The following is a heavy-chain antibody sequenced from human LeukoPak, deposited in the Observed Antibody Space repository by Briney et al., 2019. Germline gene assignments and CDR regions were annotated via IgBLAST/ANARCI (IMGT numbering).Heavy chain of an antibody. CDR3: AAVDVDTAFP. V-gene: IGHV3-23*01. Sequence: GGSLRLSCAASGFTFNNYGMSWVRQAPGKGLEWVSAIGGSGGSTYYGDSVKGRFTISRDNSKNTLYLQMNSLRAEDTAVYYCAAVDVDTAFPWGQGTLVTVSS. J-gene: IGHJ5*02. CDR1: GFTFNNYG. CDR2: IGGSGGST. D-gene: IGHD5-18*01.